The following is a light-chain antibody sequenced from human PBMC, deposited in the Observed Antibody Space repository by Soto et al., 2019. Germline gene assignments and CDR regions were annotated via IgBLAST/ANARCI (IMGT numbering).Light chain of an antibody. CDR1: QSIGNNY. CDR2: SES. Sequence: EIVLTQSPDTLSLSQGERATLSCRASQSIGNNYLAWYQQKPGQAPRLLIHSESTRATGIPDRFSGSGSGTDFTLTISSLEPEDFAVYFCQQRSSWPLTFGGGTKVDIK. J-gene: IGKJ4*02. V-gene: IGKV3D-20*02. CDR3: QQRSSWPLT.